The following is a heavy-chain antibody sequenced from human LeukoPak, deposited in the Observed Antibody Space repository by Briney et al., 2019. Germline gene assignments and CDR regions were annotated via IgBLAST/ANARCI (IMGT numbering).Heavy chain of an antibody. J-gene: IGHJ4*02. CDR2: INQDGSEK. D-gene: IGHD1-1*01. CDR3: ARYRDGTPSANNPY. V-gene: IGHV3-7*01. Sequence: GGSLRLSCAVSGFTFNKYWMTWVRQVPGKGLEWVANINQDGSEKNYVDSVKGRFTISRDNAKNSLYLQMNSLRAEDTAVYYCARYRDGTPSANNPYWGQGTLVTVSS. CDR1: GFTFNKYW.